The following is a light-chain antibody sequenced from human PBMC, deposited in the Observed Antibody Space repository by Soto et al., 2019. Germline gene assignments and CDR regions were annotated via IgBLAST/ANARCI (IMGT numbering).Light chain of an antibody. CDR1: QDISNY. CDR2: DAS. Sequence: DIQMTQSPSSLSASVGDRVTITCQASQDISNYVNWYQQKTGKAPNLLIYDASYLKTGVPSRFSGSRSETDFTFTISSLQPEDIATYFCQQYDGLPYTFGQGTKLEIK. CDR3: QQYDGLPYT. J-gene: IGKJ2*01. V-gene: IGKV1-33*01.